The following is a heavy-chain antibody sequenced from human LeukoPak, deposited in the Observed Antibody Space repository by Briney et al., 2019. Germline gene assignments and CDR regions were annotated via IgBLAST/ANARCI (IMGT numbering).Heavy chain of an antibody. CDR2: IRYDGSNK. Sequence: PGGSLRLSCAASGFTFSSYGMHWVRQAPGKGLEWVAFIRYDGSNKYYADSVKGRFTISRDNSKNTLYLQMKSLRAEDTAVYYCAKDHDSSGWYYFDYWGQGTLVTVSS. CDR3: AKDHDSSGWYYFDY. V-gene: IGHV3-30*02. D-gene: IGHD6-19*01. CDR1: GFTFSSYG. J-gene: IGHJ4*02.